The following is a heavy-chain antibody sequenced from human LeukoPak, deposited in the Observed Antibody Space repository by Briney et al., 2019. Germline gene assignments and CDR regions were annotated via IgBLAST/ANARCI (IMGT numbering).Heavy chain of an antibody. CDR1: GFTFSSYG. D-gene: IGHD6-19*01. CDR3: ARATSMYSSGWTFDY. J-gene: IGHJ4*02. CDR2: IWYDGSNK. Sequence: GGSLRLSCAASGFTFSSYGMHWVRQAPGKGLEWVAVIWYDGSNKYYADSVKGRFTISRDNSKNTLYLQMNSLRAEDTAVYYCARATSMYSSGWTFDYWGQGTLVTVSS. V-gene: IGHV3-33*01.